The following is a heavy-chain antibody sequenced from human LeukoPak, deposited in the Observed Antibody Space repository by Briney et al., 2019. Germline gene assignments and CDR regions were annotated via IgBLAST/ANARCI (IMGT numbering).Heavy chain of an antibody. CDR2: IYYSGST. D-gene: IGHD4-23*01. J-gene: IGHJ4*02. Sequence: SETLSLTCTVSGGSISSSSHYWGWIRQPPGRGLEWIGSIYYSGSTYYNPSLKSRVTISVDTSKNQFSLKLSSVTAADTAVYYCARIQPHYGGNTQHYFDYWGQGTLVTVSS. CDR3: ARIQPHYGGNTQHYFDY. V-gene: IGHV4-39*01. CDR1: GGSISSSSHY.